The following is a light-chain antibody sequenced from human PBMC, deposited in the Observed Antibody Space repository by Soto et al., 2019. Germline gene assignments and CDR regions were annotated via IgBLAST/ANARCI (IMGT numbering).Light chain of an antibody. Sequence: KSQTPLSVSPGERANLSCRASQSISGNLAWYQQKPGQAPRLLIYHAIARATGIPTRFSGSGSGTEFTLTISSLQSEDFAVYYCQQYNNWPPITFGQRTRLEIK. CDR1: QSISGN. CDR2: HAI. CDR3: QQYNNWPPIT. V-gene: IGKV3-15*01. J-gene: IGKJ5*01.